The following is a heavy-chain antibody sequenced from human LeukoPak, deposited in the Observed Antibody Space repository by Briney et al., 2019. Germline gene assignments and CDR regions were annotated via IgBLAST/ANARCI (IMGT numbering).Heavy chain of an antibody. CDR3: ARLRPYYDILTGYSQGDAFDI. V-gene: IGHV4-4*02. J-gene: IGHJ3*02. CDR2: IYHSGST. CDR1: GGSISSSNW. Sequence: SETLSLTCAVSGGSISSSNWWSWVRQPPGKGLEWIGEIYHSGSTNHNPSLKSRVTISVDKSKNQFSLKLSSVTAADTAVYYCARLRPYYDILTGYSQGDAFDIWGQGTMVTVSS. D-gene: IGHD3-9*01.